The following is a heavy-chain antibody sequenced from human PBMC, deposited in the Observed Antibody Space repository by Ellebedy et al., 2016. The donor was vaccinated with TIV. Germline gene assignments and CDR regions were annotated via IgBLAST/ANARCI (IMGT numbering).Heavy chain of an antibody. CDR3: ARGGTWHWYFDL. CDR2: IIPIFGTA. V-gene: IGHV1-69*06. CDR1: GSTFTSYA. D-gene: IGHD6-25*01. J-gene: IGHJ2*01. Sequence: SVKVSCXASGSTFTSYAINWVRQAPGQGLEWMGGIIPIFGTANYAQKFQGRVTIIADKSTSTAYMELSSLRSDDTAVYYCARGGTWHWYFDLWGRGTLVTVSS.